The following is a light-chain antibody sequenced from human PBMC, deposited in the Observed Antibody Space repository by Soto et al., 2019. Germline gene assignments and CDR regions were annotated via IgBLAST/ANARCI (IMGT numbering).Light chain of an antibody. CDR1: QNIGTW. J-gene: IGKJ4*01. CDR3: QQYTSYPLT. V-gene: IGKV1-5*03. Sequence: DIQVTQSPPTLSASVGDRVTITCRASQNIGTWLAWYQAKPGKAPKLLIYKASSLESGVPSRFSGSGSGTALTLTLSGLQPHDFSSSSCQQYTSYPLTFGGGTKVEIK. CDR2: KAS.